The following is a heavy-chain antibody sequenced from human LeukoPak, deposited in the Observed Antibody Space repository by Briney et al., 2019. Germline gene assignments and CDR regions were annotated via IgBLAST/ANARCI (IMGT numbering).Heavy chain of an antibody. CDR2: IYHDGST. D-gene: IGHD5-18*01. CDR1: GGSISSNNW. Sequence: PSQTLSLTCTVSGGSISSNNWWIWVRQSPEKGLEWIGEIYHDGSTNYNPSLKSRVTISMDKSKNQLSLKLNFVTAADTAVYYCARDRGGYTYSHDYWGQGTLVTVSS. CDR3: ARDRGGYTYSHDY. V-gene: IGHV4-4*02. J-gene: IGHJ4*02.